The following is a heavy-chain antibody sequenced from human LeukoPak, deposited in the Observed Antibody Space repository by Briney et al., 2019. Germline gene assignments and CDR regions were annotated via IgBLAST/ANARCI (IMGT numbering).Heavy chain of an antibody. D-gene: IGHD2-2*01. V-gene: IGHV4-4*07. CDR1: GSSFSDYY. J-gene: IGHJ4*02. CDR2: VYSRGST. Sequence: SETLSLTCSVSGSSFSDYYWSWIRHSAGKGLEWIGRVYSRGSTIYSPSLRSRLTMSLDTSNNQFSLRLRSVTAADTAVDYCARDCSSTSCYGEPRLTYWGQGILVTVSS. CDR3: ARDCSSTSCYGEPRLTY.